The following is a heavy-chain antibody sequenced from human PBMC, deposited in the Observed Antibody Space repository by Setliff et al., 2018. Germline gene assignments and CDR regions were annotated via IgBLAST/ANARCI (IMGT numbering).Heavy chain of an antibody. V-gene: IGHV4-59*08. Sequence: SETLSLTCTVSGGSIFDNYWSWIRQSPGRGLEWIAYISYTGSTYYNPSLKSRVTISVDTSKNQFSLKLSSVTAADTAVFYCARLSGYYFDYWGQGTLVTVSS. J-gene: IGHJ4*02. D-gene: IGHD3-22*01. CDR2: ISYTGST. CDR1: GGSIFDNY. CDR3: ARLSGYYFDY.